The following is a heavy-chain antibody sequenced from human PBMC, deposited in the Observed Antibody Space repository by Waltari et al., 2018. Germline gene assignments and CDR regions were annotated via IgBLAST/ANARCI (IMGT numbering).Heavy chain of an antibody. D-gene: IGHD3-3*01. CDR2: ITDSGYST. J-gene: IGHJ5*02. Sequence: EVQLLESGGDLVQPGGSLRLSCAASGLTFSSYAMSWVRQAPGKGLEWVSGITDSGYSTYYADSVKGRVTISRDNSKNTLYLQMNSLRAEDTAVYYSAKDRITISALDTWGQGTLVTVSS. CDR1: GLTFSSYA. CDR3: AKDRITISALDT. V-gene: IGHV3-23*01.